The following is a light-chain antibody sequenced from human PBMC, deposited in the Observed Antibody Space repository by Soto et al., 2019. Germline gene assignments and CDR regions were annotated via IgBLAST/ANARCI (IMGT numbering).Light chain of an antibody. CDR1: SRDVGGYNY. Sequence: QSALTQPASVSGSPGQSITISCTGTSRDVGGYNYVSWYQQHPGKAPKLIIYEVVQRPSGVPDRFSGSKSGNTASLTVSGLQAAEEADYFCKSYAGSNTYVFGSGKKVTVL. CDR3: KSYAGSNTYV. J-gene: IGLJ1*01. CDR2: EVV. V-gene: IGLV2-8*01.